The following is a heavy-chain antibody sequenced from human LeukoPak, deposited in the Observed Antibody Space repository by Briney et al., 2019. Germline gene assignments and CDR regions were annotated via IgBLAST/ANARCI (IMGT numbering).Heavy chain of an antibody. D-gene: IGHD6-19*01. J-gene: IGHJ4*02. CDR1: GYTFTSYG. CDR2: IWYDGSNK. Sequence: SCKASGYTFTSYGMHWVRQAPGKGLEWVAVIWYDGSNKYYADSVKGRFTISRDNSKNTLYLQMNSLRAEDTAVYYCARGPIAAVAGTFDYWGQGTLVTVSS. V-gene: IGHV3-33*01. CDR3: ARGPIAAVAGTFDY.